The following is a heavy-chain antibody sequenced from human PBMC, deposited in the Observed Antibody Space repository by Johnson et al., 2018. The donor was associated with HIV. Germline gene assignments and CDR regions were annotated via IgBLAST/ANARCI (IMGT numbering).Heavy chain of an antibody. CDR3: TTAVLLI. Sequence: VQLVESGGGLVQPGGSLRLSCAASGFTFSSYDMHWVRQATGKGLEWVSAIGTAGDTYYPGSVKGRFTISRENAKNTLYLQMNSLKTEDTAVYYCTTAVLLIWGQGTMVTVSS. D-gene: IGHD2-21*01. J-gene: IGHJ3*02. V-gene: IGHV3-13*01. CDR1: GFTFSSYD. CDR2: IGTAGDT.